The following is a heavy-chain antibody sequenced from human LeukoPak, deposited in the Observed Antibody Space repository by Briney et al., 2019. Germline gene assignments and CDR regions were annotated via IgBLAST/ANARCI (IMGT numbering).Heavy chain of an antibody. CDR2: IRYDGSNT. D-gene: IGHD2-21*02. CDR1: GFTFSSYG. V-gene: IGHV3-30*02. CDR3: AKPARTDCTDY. J-gene: IGHJ4*02. Sequence: PGGSLRLSCAASGFTFSSYGMHWVRQAPGKGLEWVAFIRYDGSNTYYADSVKGRFTISRDNSKNTLYLQMSSLRAEDTAVYYCAKPARTDCTDYWGQGTLVTVSS.